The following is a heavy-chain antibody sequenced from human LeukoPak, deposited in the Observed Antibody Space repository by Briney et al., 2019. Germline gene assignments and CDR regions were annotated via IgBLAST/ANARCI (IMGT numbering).Heavy chain of an antibody. CDR3: AKAGRWAAAAGNYFDY. V-gene: IGHV3-23*01. D-gene: IGHD6-13*01. J-gene: IGHJ4*02. CDR1: EFTFSNYA. Sequence: GGSLRLSCAASEFTFSNYAMNWVRQAPGKGLEWVSAISGRGANTYYADSVKGRFTISRDNSKNTLYLQMNSLRAEDTAVYYCAKAGRWAAAAGNYFDYWGQGTLVTVSS. CDR2: ISGRGANT.